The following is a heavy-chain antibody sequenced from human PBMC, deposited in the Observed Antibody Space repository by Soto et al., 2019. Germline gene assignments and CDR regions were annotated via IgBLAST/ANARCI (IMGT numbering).Heavy chain of an antibody. J-gene: IGHJ6*02. D-gene: IGHD3-16*01. CDR3: ASLGRHG. Sequence: PGGSLRLSCAASGFTFSGSWMDWARQVPGKGPEWVANINQDGSGKNYVDSVKGRFTISRDNAKNSLYLQMNSLRAEDTAVYYCASLGRHGWGQGTTVTVSS. CDR2: INQDGSGK. V-gene: IGHV3-7*01. CDR1: GFTFSGSW.